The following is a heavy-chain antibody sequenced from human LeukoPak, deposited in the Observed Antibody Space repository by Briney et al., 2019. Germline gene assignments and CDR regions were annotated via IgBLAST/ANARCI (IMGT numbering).Heavy chain of an antibody. D-gene: IGHD5-18*01. CDR2: ISAYNGNT. V-gene: IGHV1-18*01. J-gene: IGHJ6*03. CDR1: GYTFTSYG. CDR3: ARLYSYGSVYYYYYMDV. Sequence: ASVKVSCKASGYTFTSYGISWVRQAPGQGLEWMGWISAYNGNTNYAQKLQGRVTMTTDTSTSTAYMELRSLRSDDTAVYYCARLYSYGSVYYYYYMDVWGKGTTVTISS.